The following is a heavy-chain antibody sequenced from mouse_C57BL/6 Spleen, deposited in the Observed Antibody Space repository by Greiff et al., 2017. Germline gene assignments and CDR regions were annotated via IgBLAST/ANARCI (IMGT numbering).Heavy chain of an antibody. V-gene: IGHV14-2*01. J-gene: IGHJ1*03. CDR3: ARPLIDDGYPWYFDV. CDR1: GFNIKDYY. CDR2: IDPEDGET. Sequence: VQLQQSGAELVKPGASVKLSCTASGFNIKDYYMHWVKQRTEQGLEWIGRIDPEDGETKYAPKFKGKATITADTSSNTAYMQLSSLTAEDTAVYYCARPLIDDGYPWYFDVWGTGTTVTVSS. D-gene: IGHD2-3*01.